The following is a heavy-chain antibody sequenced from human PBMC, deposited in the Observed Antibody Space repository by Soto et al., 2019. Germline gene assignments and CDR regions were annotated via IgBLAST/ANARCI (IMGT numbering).Heavy chain of an antibody. CDR2: IFHSGNA. J-gene: IGHJ4*02. Sequence: SETLSLTCSVSGGSIRNVYWSWIRQSPGKGLEWIGFIFHSGNAKYNPSLQSRASMSIDTSKNQFSLSLESVTAADTAVYFCARAHAPTLPFDFWGQGTLVTVS. CDR3: ARAHAPTLPFDF. CDR1: GGSIRNVY. D-gene: IGHD2-15*01. V-gene: IGHV4-59*01.